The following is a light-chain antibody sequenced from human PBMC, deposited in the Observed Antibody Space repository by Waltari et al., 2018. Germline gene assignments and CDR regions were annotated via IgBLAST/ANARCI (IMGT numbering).Light chain of an antibody. Sequence: LTQSPSASASLGASVKLSCTLSSGHSNDAIAWLQRQPEKGPRYLMKVNSDGTYIKGDGIPDRFSGSSSGADRYLTISSLQSEDDAEYFGEAGGFGIWRFGGGTKLTVL. CDR2: VNSDGTY. V-gene: IGLV4-69*01. J-gene: IGLJ2*01. CDR3: EAGGFGIWR. CDR1: SGHSNDA.